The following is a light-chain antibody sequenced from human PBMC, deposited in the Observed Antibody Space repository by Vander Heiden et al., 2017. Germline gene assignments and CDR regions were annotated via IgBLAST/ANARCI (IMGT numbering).Light chain of an antibody. CDR1: SSNIGSYT. V-gene: IGLV1-44*01. CDR3: AAWDDTLNGVV. Sequence: QSLLTQPPSASGTPGQMVTISCSGRSSNIGSYTVNWYHQLPGTGPKLLSYTNNQRPSGVPDRFSGSKSGTSASLAISGLQSEDEADYHCAAWDDTLNGVVFGGGTKLSVL. J-gene: IGLJ2*01. CDR2: TNN.